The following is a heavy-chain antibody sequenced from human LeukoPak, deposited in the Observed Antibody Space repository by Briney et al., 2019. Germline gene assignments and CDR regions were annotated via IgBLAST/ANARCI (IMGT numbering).Heavy chain of an antibody. Sequence: PGGSLRLSCAASGFTFSNYAMGWVRQAPGKGLEWVSSITGSGGSTYYADSVKGRFTISRDNSKNTLYLQMNSLRAEDTAVYYCAKEGGYGELSSYFDYWGQGTLVTVSS. CDR2: ITGSGGST. J-gene: IGHJ4*02. CDR1: GFTFSNYA. V-gene: IGHV3-23*01. D-gene: IGHD3-16*02. CDR3: AKEGGYGELSSYFDY.